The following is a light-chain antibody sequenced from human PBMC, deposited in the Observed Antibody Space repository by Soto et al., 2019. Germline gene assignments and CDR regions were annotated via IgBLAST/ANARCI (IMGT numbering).Light chain of an antibody. V-gene: IGKV1-5*01. J-gene: IGKJ4*01. CDR1: QSINNW. CDR3: QQYNHYSGLT. Sequence: DIQMTQSPSTLSASVGDRVTITCRASQSINNWLAWYQQKPGKAPKFLIYDASSLESGVPSRFSGSGSGTEFTLTISSLQPDDFATYYCQQYNHYSGLTFGGGTKWIS. CDR2: DAS.